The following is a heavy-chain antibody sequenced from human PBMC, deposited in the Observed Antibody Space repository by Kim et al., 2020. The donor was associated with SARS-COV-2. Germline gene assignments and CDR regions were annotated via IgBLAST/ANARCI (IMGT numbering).Heavy chain of an antibody. J-gene: IGHJ4*02. D-gene: IGHD3-9*01. CDR2: INPNSGGT. Sequence: ASVKVSCKASGYTFTGYYMHWVRQAPGQGLEWMGWINPNSGGTNYAQKFRGWVTMTRDTSISTAYMELSRLRSDDTAVYYCARGARRYFDWLPRYYFDYWGQGTLVTVSS. CDR1: GYTFTGYY. V-gene: IGHV1-2*04. CDR3: ARGARRYFDWLPRYYFDY.